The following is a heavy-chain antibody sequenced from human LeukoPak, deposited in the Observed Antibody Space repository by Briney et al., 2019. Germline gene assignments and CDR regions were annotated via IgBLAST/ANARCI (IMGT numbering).Heavy chain of an antibody. V-gene: IGHV4-31*03. CDR1: GGSISSGGYY. CDR3: ARDQKAARWFDP. J-gene: IGHJ5*02. D-gene: IGHD6-6*01. CDR2: IYYSGST. Sequence: SQTLSLTCTVSGGSISSGGYYWSWIRQHPGKGLEWIGYIYYSGSTYYNPSLKSRVTISVDTSKNQFSLKLSSVTAADTAVYYCARDQKAARWFDPWGQGTLVTVSS.